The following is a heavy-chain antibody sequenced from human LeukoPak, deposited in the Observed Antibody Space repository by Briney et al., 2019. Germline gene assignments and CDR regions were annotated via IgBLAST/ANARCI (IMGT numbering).Heavy chain of an antibody. V-gene: IGHV4-39*01. CDR1: GGSISSSSYY. CDR2: IYYSGST. Sequence: SETLSLTCTVSGGSISSSSYYWGWIRQPPGKGLEWIGSIYYSGSTYYNPSLKSRVTISVDMSKNQFSLKLSSVTAADTAVYYCARLPLRVYSSGWIFDYWGQGTLVTVSS. J-gene: IGHJ4*02. CDR3: ARLPLRVYSSGWIFDY. D-gene: IGHD6-19*01.